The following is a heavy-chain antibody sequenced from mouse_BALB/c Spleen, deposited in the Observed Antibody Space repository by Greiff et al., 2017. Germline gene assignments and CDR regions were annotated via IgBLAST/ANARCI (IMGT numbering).Heavy chain of an antibody. CDR1: GFNIKDTY. J-gene: IGHJ3*01. CDR2: IDPANGNT. Sequence: EVKLQQSGAELVKPGASVKLSCTASGFNIKDTYMHWVKQRPEQGLEWIGRIDPANGNTKYDPKFQGKATITADTSSNTAYLQLSSLTSEDTAVYYCARMITTRAWFAYWGQGTLVTVSA. D-gene: IGHD2-4*01. CDR3: ARMITTRAWFAY. V-gene: IGHV14-3*02.